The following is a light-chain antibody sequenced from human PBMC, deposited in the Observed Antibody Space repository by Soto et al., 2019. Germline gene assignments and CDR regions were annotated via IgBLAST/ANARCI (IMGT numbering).Light chain of an antibody. J-gene: IGKJ2*01. V-gene: IGKV3-20*01. CDR2: GAS. CDR1: QSVSSSY. CDR3: QQYGSSPPYT. Sequence: EIVLTQSPGTLSLSPGERATLSCRASQSVSSSYLAWYQQKPGQAPRLLIYGASSRATCIPDRFSGSGSGTDFTLTISKLEPEDFAAYYCQQYGSSPPYTFGQATKLEI.